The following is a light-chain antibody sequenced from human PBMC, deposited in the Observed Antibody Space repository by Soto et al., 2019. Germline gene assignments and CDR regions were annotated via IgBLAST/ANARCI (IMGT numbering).Light chain of an antibody. Sequence: EIVLTQSPGTLSVSPGERATLSCRASQSVGRNYLAWYQQKPGQAPRLLIYDASSRATGIPDRFSGSGSGTDFTLKISRVEAEDVGIYYCMQSIHTRTFGPGTKVEIK. CDR2: DAS. CDR3: MQSIHTRT. CDR1: QSVGRNY. V-gene: IGKV3-20*01. J-gene: IGKJ1*01.